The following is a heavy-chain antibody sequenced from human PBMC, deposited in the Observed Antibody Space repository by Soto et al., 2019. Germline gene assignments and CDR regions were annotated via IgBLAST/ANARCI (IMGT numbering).Heavy chain of an antibody. CDR1: GCSISSYY. V-gene: IGHV4-59*01. Sequence: QVQLQESGPGLVKPSETLALTCTVSGCSISSYYWSWIRPPPGKGLEWSGYIYYSGRTNYNPSLNSPATISVGTSTYQYSLQLSSVTAAAKAVYYCETGRRYSGYDPRYYLDNWGQVPLVTLSS. CDR2: IYYSGRT. D-gene: IGHD5-12*01. J-gene: IGHJ4*02. CDR3: ETGRRYSGYDPRYYLDN.